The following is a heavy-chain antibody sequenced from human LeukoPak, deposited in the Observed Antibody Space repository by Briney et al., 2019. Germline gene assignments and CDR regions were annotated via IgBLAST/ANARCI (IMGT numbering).Heavy chain of an antibody. CDR2: ISGSGGST. J-gene: IGHJ6*03. CDR1: GFTFSSYG. CDR3: ARGGGGLTMVRGVKYMDV. D-gene: IGHD3-10*01. Sequence: GGSLRLSCAASGFTFSSYGMSWVRQAPGKGLEWVSAISGSGGSTYYADSVKGRFTISRDNAKNSLYLQMNSLRAEDTALYYCARGGGGLTMVRGVKYMDVWGKGTTVTVSS. V-gene: IGHV3-23*01.